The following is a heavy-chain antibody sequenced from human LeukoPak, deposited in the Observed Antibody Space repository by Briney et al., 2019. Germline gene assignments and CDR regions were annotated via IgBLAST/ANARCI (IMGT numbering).Heavy chain of an antibody. J-gene: IGHJ4*02. CDR1: GYTFTSYA. CDR2: INTNTGNP. D-gene: IGHD5-18*01. CDR3: ARERRAMVTEGNLDY. V-gene: IGHV7-4-1*02. Sequence: GASVKVSYKASGYTFTSYAMNWARQAPGQGLEWMGWINTNTGNPTYAQGFTGRFVFSLDTSVSTTYLQISSLKAEDTAVYYCARERRAMVTEGNLDYWGQGTLVTVSS.